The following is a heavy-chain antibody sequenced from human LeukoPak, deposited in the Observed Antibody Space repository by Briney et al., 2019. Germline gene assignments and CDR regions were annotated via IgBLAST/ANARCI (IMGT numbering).Heavy chain of an antibody. CDR1: GGSISTYY. Sequence: SETLSLTCTVSGGSISTYYWNWIRQPPGKGLEWIGYIYYTGDTNYNPSLKSRVTTSVDTSKNHFSLKLSSVTAADTAVYYCARANPTYPTFGGVIGTDICGMDVWGQGTTVTVSS. CDR3: ARANPTYPTFGGVIGTDICGMDV. D-gene: IGHD3-16*02. V-gene: IGHV4-59*01. CDR2: IYYTGDT. J-gene: IGHJ6*02.